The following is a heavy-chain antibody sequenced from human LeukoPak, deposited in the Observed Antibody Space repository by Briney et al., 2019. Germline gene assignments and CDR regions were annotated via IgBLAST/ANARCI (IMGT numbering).Heavy chain of an antibody. D-gene: IGHD3-22*01. CDR3: ARADIYYYDSSGYSPCFDY. J-gene: IGHJ4*02. V-gene: IGHV3-53*01. Sequence: GGSLRLSCAASGFTVSSNYMSWVRQAPGKGLEWVSVIYSGGSISYADSVKGRFTISRDNAKNSLYLQMNSLRAEDTAVYYCARADIYYYDSSGYSPCFDYWGQGTLVTVSS. CDR2: IYSGGSI. CDR1: GFTVSSNY.